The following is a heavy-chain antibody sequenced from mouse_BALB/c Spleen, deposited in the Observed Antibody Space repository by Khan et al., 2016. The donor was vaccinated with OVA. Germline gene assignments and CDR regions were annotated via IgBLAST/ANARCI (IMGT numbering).Heavy chain of an antibody. J-gene: IGHJ3*01. Sequence: QVRLQQSGAELMKPGASVKISCKATGYTFRSSWIEWVKQRPGHGLEWIGEILPGTGSTNYNEKFKGKATFTADTSSNTAYMRLSSLTSEDSAVYYCARWGPYGNYGAYWGQGTLVTVST. V-gene: IGHV1-9*01. CDR1: GYTFRSSW. D-gene: IGHD2-1*01. CDR3: ARWGPYGNYGAY. CDR2: ILPGTGST.